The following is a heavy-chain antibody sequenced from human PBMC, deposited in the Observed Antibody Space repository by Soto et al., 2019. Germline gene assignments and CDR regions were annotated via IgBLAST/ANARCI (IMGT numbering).Heavy chain of an antibody. D-gene: IGHD1-26*01. J-gene: IGHJ4*02. CDR1: GFTVSSYT. CDR2: ISSDGNHK. CDR3: ARWEQPLFDY. Sequence: QVQLVESGGGVVQPGRSLRLSCAASGFTVSSYTMHWVRQAPGQWLEWVAVISSDGNHKYYTDSVKGRFTISRDTSTNTLYLQMNSLRAEDTAVYYCARWEQPLFDYWGQGTLGTVSS. V-gene: IGHV3-30-3*01.